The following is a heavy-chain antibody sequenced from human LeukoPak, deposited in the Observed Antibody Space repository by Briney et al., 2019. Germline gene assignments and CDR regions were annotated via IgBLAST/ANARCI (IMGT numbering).Heavy chain of an antibody. D-gene: IGHD1-26*01. CDR1: GDSVSSNSAA. J-gene: IGHJ4*02. CDR2: TYYRSKWYN. V-gene: IGHV6-1*01. Sequence: SQTPSLTCAISGDSVSSNSAAWNWIRQSPSRCLEWLGRTYYRSKWYNDYAVSVKSRITINPDTSKNQFSLQLNSVTPEDTAVYFCARELIHRGGSYPDYWGQGTLVTVSS. CDR3: ARELIHRGGSYPDY.